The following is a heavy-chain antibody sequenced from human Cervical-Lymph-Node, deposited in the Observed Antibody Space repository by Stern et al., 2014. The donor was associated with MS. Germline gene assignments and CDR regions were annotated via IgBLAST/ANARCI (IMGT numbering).Heavy chain of an antibody. CDR3: AREVAGHRLGMMDV. CDR1: GYTFTSYY. V-gene: IGHV1-46*01. J-gene: IGHJ6*02. CDR2: INPSGGST. Sequence: QVQLGQSGAEVKKPGASVTVSCKASGYTFTSYYMHWVRQAPGHGLEWMGIINPSGGSTSYAQKFQGRVTMTRDTSTSTVYMELSSLRSEDMAVYYCAREVAGHRLGMMDVWGQGTTVTVSS. D-gene: IGHD6-19*01.